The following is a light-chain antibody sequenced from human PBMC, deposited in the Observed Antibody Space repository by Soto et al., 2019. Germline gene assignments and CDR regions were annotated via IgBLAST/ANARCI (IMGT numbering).Light chain of an antibody. CDR3: QQYSNSPQT. CDR2: GAS. V-gene: IGKV3-20*01. J-gene: IGKJ2*01. Sequence: EIVLTQSPGTLSLSPAERATLSCRAIQSVNNNYLAWFQQKPGQAPRLLIYGASSRATGIPDRFSGSGSGTDFTLTISRLEPEDFAVYYCQQYSNSPQTFGQGTKVEIK. CDR1: QSVNNNY.